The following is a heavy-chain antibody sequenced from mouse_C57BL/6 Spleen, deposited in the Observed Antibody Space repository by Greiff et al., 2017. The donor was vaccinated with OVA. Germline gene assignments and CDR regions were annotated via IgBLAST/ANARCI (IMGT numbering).Heavy chain of an antibody. D-gene: IGHD2-4*01. V-gene: IGHV1-42*01. Sequence: DVKLVESGPELVKPGASVKISCKASGYSFTGYYMNWVKQSPEKSLEWIGEINPSTGGTTYNQKFKAKATLTVDKSSSTAYMQLKSLTSEDSAVYYCARDYYDYDGFAYWGQGTLVTVSA. CDR3: ARDYYDYDGFAY. CDR2: INPSTGGT. J-gene: IGHJ3*01. CDR1: GYSFTGYY.